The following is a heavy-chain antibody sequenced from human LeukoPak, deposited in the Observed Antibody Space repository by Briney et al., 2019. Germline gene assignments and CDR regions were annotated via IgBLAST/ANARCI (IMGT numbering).Heavy chain of an antibody. D-gene: IGHD2-2*01. V-gene: IGHV4-39*01. CDR2: IYYSGST. J-gene: IGHJ4*02. CDR1: GGSISSSSYY. CDR3: ARGYCSSTSCYSDY. Sequence: SETLSLTCTVSGGSISSSSYYWGWIRQPPGKGLEWIGSIYYSGSTYYNPSLKSRVTISVDTSKNRFSLKLSSVTAADTAVYYCARGYCSSTSCYSDYWGQGTLVTVSS.